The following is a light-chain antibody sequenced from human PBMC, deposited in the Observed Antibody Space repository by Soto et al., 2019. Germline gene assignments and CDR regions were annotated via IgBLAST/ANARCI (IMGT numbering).Light chain of an antibody. CDR2: AAS. CDR3: QQYNKWPPWT. V-gene: IGKV1-39*01. J-gene: IGKJ1*01. Sequence: DILLTQSPTSLSASVGDTVTITCRASQSISINLNWYQHRPGEAPKVLIYAASTLATGAPSRFSGTGVGTDFTLTISGLQSDDFAVYFCQQYNKWPPWTFGHGTKVEIK. CDR1: QSISIN.